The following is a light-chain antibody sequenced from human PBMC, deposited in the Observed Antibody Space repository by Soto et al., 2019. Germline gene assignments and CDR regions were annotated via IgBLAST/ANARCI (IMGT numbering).Light chain of an antibody. CDR2: GAS. V-gene: IGKV3-20*01. J-gene: IGKJ3*01. CDR3: QQYGSSPRYT. CDR1: QSVSSSY. Sequence: EIVLTQSPGTLSLSPGERATLSCRASQSVSSSYLAWYQQKPGQAPRLLIYGASSRATGSPDRFSGRGSGSDFTLTISRLEPEDLAVYYCQQYGSSPRYTFGPGNKVDIK.